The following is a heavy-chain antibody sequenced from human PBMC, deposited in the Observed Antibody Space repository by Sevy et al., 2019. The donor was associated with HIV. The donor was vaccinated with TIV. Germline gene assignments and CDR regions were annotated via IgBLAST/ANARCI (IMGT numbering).Heavy chain of an antibody. Sequence: GGCLRLSCAASGFTFSSYTMSWVRQAPGKGLEWVSAIRGSGGSTYYAGSAQGRFTISRDNSKNTLYLQMDSLRAEDTAVYYCAKDRYYDSSGFYVWDYWGQGTLVTVSS. J-gene: IGHJ4*02. V-gene: IGHV3-23*01. CDR1: GFTFSSYT. CDR2: IRGSGGST. D-gene: IGHD3-22*01. CDR3: AKDRYYDSSGFYVWDY.